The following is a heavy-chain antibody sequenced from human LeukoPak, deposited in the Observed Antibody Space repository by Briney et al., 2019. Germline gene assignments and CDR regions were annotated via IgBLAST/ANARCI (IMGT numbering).Heavy chain of an antibody. Sequence: SVKVSCEASGDTFSSYGISWVRQAPGQGLEWVAGISTISGTTYYAEKLQGRVTISADESKSTAYMEMSSLRAEDTAVYYCASGIFYGSGNDYYYLDVWGKGTTVTISS. J-gene: IGHJ6*03. D-gene: IGHD3-10*01. CDR3: ASGIFYGSGNDYYYLDV. CDR1: GDTFSSYG. V-gene: IGHV1-69*13. CDR2: ISTISGTT.